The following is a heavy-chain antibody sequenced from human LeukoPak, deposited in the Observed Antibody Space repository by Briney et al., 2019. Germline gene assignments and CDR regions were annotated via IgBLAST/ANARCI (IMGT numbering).Heavy chain of an antibody. CDR2: IYHSGST. Sequence: PSETLSLTCAVSGYSISSGYYRGWIRQPPVKGLEWIGSIYHSGSTYYNPSLKSRVTISVDTSKNQFSLKLSSVTAADTAVYYCASISRWELTFDYWGQGTLVTVSS. CDR1: GYSISSGYY. J-gene: IGHJ4*02. CDR3: ASISRWELTFDY. V-gene: IGHV4-38-2*01. D-gene: IGHD1-26*01.